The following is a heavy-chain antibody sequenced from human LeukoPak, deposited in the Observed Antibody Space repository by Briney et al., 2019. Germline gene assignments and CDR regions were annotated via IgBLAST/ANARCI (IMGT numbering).Heavy chain of an antibody. J-gene: IGHJ3*02. Sequence: ASETLSLTCPVSGGSISNYYYWTWIRQPPGKGLEWIGYVYYTGSTNFNPSLKSRVTMSLDTSRNQFSLKLTSLTAADTAVYYCASYFFDQSKALDIWGQGTMVTVSA. CDR2: VYYTGST. V-gene: IGHV4-59*01. CDR1: GGSISNYY. CDR3: ASYFFDQSKALDI. D-gene: IGHD3-9*01.